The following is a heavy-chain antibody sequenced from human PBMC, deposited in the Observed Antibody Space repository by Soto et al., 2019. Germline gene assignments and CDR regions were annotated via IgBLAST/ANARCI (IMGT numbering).Heavy chain of an antibody. J-gene: IGHJ6*02. Sequence: GGSLRLSCVASGFTFENYAMSWVRQAPGKGLEWVSAISGSGGTTYYSDSVKGRFTISRDNSKNTVYLQMNDLRVEDAAEYFCANYRCPIFGVPAGDYYAMDVWGQGTTVTVSS. V-gene: IGHV3-23*01. CDR3: ANYRCPIFGVPAGDYYAMDV. CDR2: ISGSGGTT. CDR1: GFTFENYA. D-gene: IGHD3-3*01.